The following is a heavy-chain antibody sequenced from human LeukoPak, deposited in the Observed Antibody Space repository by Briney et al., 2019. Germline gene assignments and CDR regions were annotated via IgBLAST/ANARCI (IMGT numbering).Heavy chain of an antibody. V-gene: IGHV4-59*04. D-gene: IGHD3-3*01. Sequence: SETLSLTCTVSGGSITTYYWSWIRQPPGKGLQWIGYIYYSGSTYYNPSLKSRVTISVDTSKNQFSLKLSSVTAADTAVYYCARTHLYDFWSGYQDPYYYYYMDVWGKGTTVTVSS. J-gene: IGHJ6*03. CDR2: IYYSGST. CDR1: GGSITTYY. CDR3: ARTHLYDFWSGYQDPYYYYYMDV.